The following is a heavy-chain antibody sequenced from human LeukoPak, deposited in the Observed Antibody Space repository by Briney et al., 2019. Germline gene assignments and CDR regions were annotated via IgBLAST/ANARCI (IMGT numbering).Heavy chain of an antibody. CDR1: GFTFSSYG. D-gene: IGHD4/OR15-4a*01. Sequence: GGSLRLSCAASGFTFSSYGMHWVRQAPGKGLEWVAVIWFDGSNKYYADSVKGRFTISRDNSKKSVYLQMNKLSAKDRAVYSWARGEIDGANRAAALDYWGQGTLVTVSA. CDR2: IWFDGSNK. J-gene: IGHJ4*02. V-gene: IGHV3-33*01. CDR3: ARGEIDGANRAAALDY.